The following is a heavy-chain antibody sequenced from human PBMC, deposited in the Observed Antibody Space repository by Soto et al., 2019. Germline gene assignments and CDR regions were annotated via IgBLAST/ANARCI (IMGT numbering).Heavy chain of an antibody. D-gene: IGHD3-16*02. J-gene: IGHJ6*03. CDR2: IYYSGST. CDR3: ARGGHDYIWGSYRDYYYCYYMDV. Sequence: SETLSLTCTVSGGSISSYYWSWIRQPPGKGLEWIGYIYYSGSTNYNPSLKSRVTISVDTSKNQFSLKLSSVTAADTAVYYCARGGHDYIWGSYRDYYYCYYMDVWGKGTTVTVSS. CDR1: GGSISSYY. V-gene: IGHV4-59*01.